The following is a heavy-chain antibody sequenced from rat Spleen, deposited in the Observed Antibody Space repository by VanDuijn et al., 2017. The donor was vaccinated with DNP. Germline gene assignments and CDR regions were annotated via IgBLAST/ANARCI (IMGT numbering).Heavy chain of an antibody. J-gene: IGHJ3*01. CDR2: ISNDGGTT. D-gene: IGHD1-10*01. Sequence: EVQLVETGGGLVQPGRSLKLSCVASGFTFNTYWMFWVRQAPGKGLEWVAIISNDGGTTYYGDSVKGRFTISRDNAKSTLYLQMDSLRSEDTATYYCARHDNFDWFAYWGQGTLVTVSS. CDR3: ARHDNFDWFAY. CDR1: GFTFNTYW. V-gene: IGHV5-58*01.